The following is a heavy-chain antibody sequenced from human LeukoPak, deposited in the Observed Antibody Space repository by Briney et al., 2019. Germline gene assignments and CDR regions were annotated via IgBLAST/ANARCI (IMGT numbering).Heavy chain of an antibody. J-gene: IGHJ4*02. Sequence: SETLSLTCTVSGYSISSGYYRGWIRQPPGKGLEWIGSIYHSGSTYYNPSLKSRVTISVDTSKNQFSLKLSSVTAADTAVYYCARSRDGYNFDYWGQGTLVTVSS. D-gene: IGHD5-24*01. CDR1: GYSISSGYY. CDR3: ARSRDGYNFDY. V-gene: IGHV4-38-2*02. CDR2: IYHSGST.